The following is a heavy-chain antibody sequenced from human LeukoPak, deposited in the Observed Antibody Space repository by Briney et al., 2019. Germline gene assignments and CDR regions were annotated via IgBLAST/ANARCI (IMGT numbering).Heavy chain of an antibody. Sequence: SVKVSCKASGGTFSSYAISWVRQAPGQGLDWMGGIIPIFGTANYAQKFQGRVTITTDESTSTAYMELSSLRSEDTAVYYCARVQLERRRLGYFDYWGQGTLVTVSS. CDR2: IIPIFGTA. CDR3: ARVQLERRRLGYFDY. D-gene: IGHD1-1*01. V-gene: IGHV1-69*05. J-gene: IGHJ4*02. CDR1: GGTFSSYA.